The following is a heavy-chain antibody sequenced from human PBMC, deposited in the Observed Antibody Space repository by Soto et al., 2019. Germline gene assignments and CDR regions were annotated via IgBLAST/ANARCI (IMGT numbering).Heavy chain of an antibody. D-gene: IGHD3-3*02. V-gene: IGHV3-30*14. Sequence: QVRLVESGGGVVQPGTSLRLSCAASGFTFSDYVIHWVRQAEGKGLEWVASMTYDGATEYYADSVKGRFTMSRDNSKRALSLQMNSLRPDDTAVYYCARVRLSIAVNDALDVWGQGTTVTVSS. CDR2: MTYDGATE. CDR1: GFTFSDYV. J-gene: IGHJ3*01. CDR3: ARVRLSIAVNDALDV.